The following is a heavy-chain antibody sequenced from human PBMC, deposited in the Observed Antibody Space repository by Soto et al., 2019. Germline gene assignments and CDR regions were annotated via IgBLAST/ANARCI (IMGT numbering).Heavy chain of an antibody. V-gene: IGHV3-30*18. CDR2: ISYDGSNK. Sequence: QVQLVESGGGVVQPGRSLRLSCAASGFTFSSYGMHWVRQAPGKGLEWVAVISYDGSNKYYADSVKGRFTSSRDNSKNTLYLQMNSLRAEDTAVYYCAKAPTTVTYNWFDPWGQGTLVTVSS. J-gene: IGHJ5*02. CDR1: GFTFSSYG. CDR3: AKAPTTVTYNWFDP. D-gene: IGHD4-4*01.